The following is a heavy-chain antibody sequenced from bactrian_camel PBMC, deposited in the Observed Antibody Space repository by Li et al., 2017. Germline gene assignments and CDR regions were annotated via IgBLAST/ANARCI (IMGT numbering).Heavy chain of an antibody. Sequence: HVQLVESGGGPVQAGRSLKLSCKASGSDYSAYCMGWFRQAPGQEREGVAAIAQDGTIRYADAVKGRFTISQDNAKITAFLQMNNLKAEDTATYYCAADHRGDFWFRRDRYTYWGQGTQVTVS. CDR1: GSDYSAYC. CDR2: IAQDGTI. J-gene: IGHJ4*01. CDR3: AADHRGDFWFRRDRYTY. V-gene: IGHV3S53*01. D-gene: IGHD2*01.